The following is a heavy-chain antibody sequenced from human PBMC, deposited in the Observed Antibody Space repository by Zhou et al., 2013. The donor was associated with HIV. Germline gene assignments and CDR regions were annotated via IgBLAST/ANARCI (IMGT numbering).Heavy chain of an antibody. J-gene: IGHJ6*04. CDR3: ARAERLDHQMDV. CDR1: GGSFSGYY. V-gene: IGHV4-34*01. Sequence: QVQLQQWGAGLLKPSETLSLTCAVYGGSFSGYYWSWIRQPPGKGLEWIGEINHSGSTNYNPSLKSRVTMSVDTSKNQFSLKLTSVTAADTAVYYCARAERLDHQMDVWGKGTTVTVSS. CDR2: INHSGST.